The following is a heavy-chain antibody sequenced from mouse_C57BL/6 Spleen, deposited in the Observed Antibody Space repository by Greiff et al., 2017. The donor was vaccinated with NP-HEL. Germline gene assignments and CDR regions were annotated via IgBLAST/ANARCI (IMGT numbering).Heavy chain of an antibody. J-gene: IGHJ4*01. CDR3: ARKDYGSSCWAMDY. CDR2: IYPYNGVS. V-gene: IGHV1-31*01. CDR1: GYSFTGYY. Sequence: EVQLQQSGPELVKPGASVKISCKASGYSFTGYYMHWVKQSPGNILDWIGYIYPYNGVSSYNQKFKGKATLTVDKSSSTAYMELRSLTSEDSAVYYGARKDYGSSCWAMDYWGQGTSVTVSS. D-gene: IGHD1-1*01.